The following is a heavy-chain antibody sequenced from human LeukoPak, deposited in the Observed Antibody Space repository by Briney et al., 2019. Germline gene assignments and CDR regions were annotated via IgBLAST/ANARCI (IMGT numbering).Heavy chain of an antibody. CDR1: GFTFDGYA. Sequence: GGSLRLSCAASGFTFDGYAMHWVRQAPGKGLEWVSGISGNSGSIGSADSVKGRFTISRDNAKNSLYLQMNSLRVEDTAVYYCSGGSGWTTDYWGQGTLVTVSS. CDR2: ISGNSGSI. D-gene: IGHD3-3*01. V-gene: IGHV3-9*01. CDR3: SGGSGWTTDY. J-gene: IGHJ4*02.